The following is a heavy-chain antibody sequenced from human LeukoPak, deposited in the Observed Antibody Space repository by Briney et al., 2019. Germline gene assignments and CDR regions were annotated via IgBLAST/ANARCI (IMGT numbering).Heavy chain of an antibody. Sequence: GGSLRLSCAASGFTFSSYAMHWVRQAPGKGLEWVAVISYDGSNKYYADSVKGRFTISRDNSKNTLYLQMNSLRAEDTAVYYCARVGGMVRGVIMVGYFDYWGQGTLVTVSS. J-gene: IGHJ4*02. CDR3: ARVGGMVRGVIMVGYFDY. V-gene: IGHV3-30-3*01. CDR2: ISYDGSNK. D-gene: IGHD3-10*01. CDR1: GFTFSSYA.